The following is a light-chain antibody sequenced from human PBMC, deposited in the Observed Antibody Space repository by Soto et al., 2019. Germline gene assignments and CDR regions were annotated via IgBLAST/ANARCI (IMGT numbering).Light chain of an antibody. Sequence: EIVMTQSPATLSVSPGERATLSCRASQSVSSNLAWYQQKPGQAPRLLIYGASTRAPGIPARFSGSESGTDFTLTISSLQSEDFAVYYCQQYNNWPVTFGQGTKVEIK. V-gene: IGKV3-15*01. CDR2: GAS. CDR1: QSVSSN. J-gene: IGKJ1*01. CDR3: QQYNNWPVT.